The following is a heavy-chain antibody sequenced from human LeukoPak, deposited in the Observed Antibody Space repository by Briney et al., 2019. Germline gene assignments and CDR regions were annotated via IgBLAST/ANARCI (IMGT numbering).Heavy chain of an antibody. D-gene: IGHD5/OR15-5a*01. CDR2: ISVDGRTT. V-gene: IGHV3-74*01. Sequence: SGGSLRLSCAASGFTFSSYWMHWVRQGPGKGLVWVSRISVDGRTTNYADSVKGRFTISRDNAKSTLYLQMNSLRAEDTAVYYCVRSVSGTYGQFDFWGQGTLVTVSS. CDR1: GFTFSSYW. J-gene: IGHJ4*02. CDR3: VRSVSGTYGQFDF.